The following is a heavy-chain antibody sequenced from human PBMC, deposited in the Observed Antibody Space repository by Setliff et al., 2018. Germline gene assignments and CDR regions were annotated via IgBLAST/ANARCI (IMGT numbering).Heavy chain of an antibody. J-gene: IGHJ4*02. CDR2: INPSGGST. CDR1: GYTFITYD. CDR3: ATALINTHGGGYYDSSGASSFDY. V-gene: IGHV1-46*01. Sequence: ASVKVSCKASGYTFITYDINWVRQASGQGLEWMGIINPSGGSTSYAQKFQGRVTITTDESTSTAYMELSSLRSEDTAVYYCATALINTHGGGYYDSSGASSFDYWGQGTLVTVSS. D-gene: IGHD3-22*01.